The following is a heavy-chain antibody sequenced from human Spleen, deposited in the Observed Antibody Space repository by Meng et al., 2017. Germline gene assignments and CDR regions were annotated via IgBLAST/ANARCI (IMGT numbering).Heavy chain of an antibody. CDR2: ISGSGGST. V-gene: IGHV3-23*01. Sequence: GESLKISCAASGFTFSSYAMSWVRQAPGKGLEWVSAISGSGGSTYYADSVKGRFTISRDNSKNTLYLQMNSLRAEDTAVYYCARPGDSSNWYFDYWGQGTLVTVSS. J-gene: IGHJ4*02. D-gene: IGHD6-13*01. CDR3: ARPGDSSNWYFDY. CDR1: GFTFSSYA.